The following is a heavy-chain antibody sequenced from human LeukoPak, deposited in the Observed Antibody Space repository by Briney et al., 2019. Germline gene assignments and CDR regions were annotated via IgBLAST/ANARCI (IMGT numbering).Heavy chain of an antibody. V-gene: IGHV3-23*01. CDR1: GITLSNYG. CDR2: VNDSGGRT. Sequence: PGGSLRLSCAVSGITLSNYGMSWVRQAPGKGLEWVAGVNDSGGRTNYADSVKGRFTISRDNSKNTLYLQMNSLRAEDTAVYFCAKRGVVIRVILVGFHKEAYYFDSWGQGVVVTVSS. CDR3: AKRGVVIRVILVGFHKEAYYFDS. J-gene: IGHJ4*02. D-gene: IGHD3-10*01.